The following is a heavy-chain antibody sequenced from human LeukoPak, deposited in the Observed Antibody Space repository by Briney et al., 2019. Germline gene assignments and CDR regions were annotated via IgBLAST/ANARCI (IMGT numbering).Heavy chain of an antibody. Sequence: SETLSLTRTVSGGSISSYYWSWIRQPPGKGLEWIGYIYYSGSTNYNPSLKSRVTISVDTSKNQFSLKLSSVTAADTAVYYCAHLTIFGVVHAFDIWGQGTMVTVSS. CDR1: GGSISSYY. CDR2: IYYSGST. CDR3: AHLTIFGVVHAFDI. V-gene: IGHV4-59*01. D-gene: IGHD3-3*01. J-gene: IGHJ3*02.